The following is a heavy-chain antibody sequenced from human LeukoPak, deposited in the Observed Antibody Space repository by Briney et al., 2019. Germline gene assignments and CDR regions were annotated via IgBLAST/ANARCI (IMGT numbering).Heavy chain of an antibody. Sequence: PGGSLRLSCAASGLTFSSYEMNWVRQAPGKGLEWVSYISSSGSTIYYADSVKGRFTISRDNAKKSLYLQMNSLRAEDTAVYYCGRSQNYNDSSGYSYWGQGTLVTVSS. CDR1: GLTFSSYE. D-gene: IGHD3-22*01. J-gene: IGHJ4*02. CDR3: GRSQNYNDSSGYSY. CDR2: ISSSGSTI. V-gene: IGHV3-48*03.